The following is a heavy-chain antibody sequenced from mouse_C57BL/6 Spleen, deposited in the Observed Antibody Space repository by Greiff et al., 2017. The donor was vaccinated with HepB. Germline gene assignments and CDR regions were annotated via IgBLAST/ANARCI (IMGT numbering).Heavy chain of an antibody. J-gene: IGHJ2*01. CDR3: AREGELGSFDY. CDR2: ISDGGSYT. CDR1: GFTFSSYA. Sequence: DVKLVESGGGLVKPGGSLKLSCAASGFTFSSYAMSWVRQTPEKRLEWVATISDGGSYTYYPDNVKGRFTISRDNAKNNLYLQMSHLKSEDTAMYYCAREGELGSFDYWGQGTTLTVSS. D-gene: IGHD4-1*01. V-gene: IGHV5-4*01.